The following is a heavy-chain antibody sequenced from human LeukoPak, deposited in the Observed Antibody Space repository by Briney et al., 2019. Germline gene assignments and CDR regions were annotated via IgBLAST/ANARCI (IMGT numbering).Heavy chain of an antibody. J-gene: IGHJ4*02. V-gene: IGHV3-23*01. CDR1: GFTFSSYW. D-gene: IGHD4-17*01. Sequence: GGSLRLSCAASGFTFSSYWMSWVRQAPGKGLEWVSAISGSGGSTYYADPVKGRFTISRDNSKNTLYLQMNSLRAEDTAVYYCANSWTTVNPFDYWGQGTLVTVSS. CDR3: ANSWTTVNPFDY. CDR2: ISGSGGST.